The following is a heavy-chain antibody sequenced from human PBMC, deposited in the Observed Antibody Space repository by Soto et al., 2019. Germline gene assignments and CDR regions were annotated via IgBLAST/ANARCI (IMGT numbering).Heavy chain of an antibody. CDR2: IYYSGST. J-gene: IGHJ5*02. CDR3: ARHDLSLPNYYDSSANWFDP. D-gene: IGHD3-22*01. V-gene: IGHV4-39*01. CDR1: GGSISSSSYY. Sequence: SETLSLTCTVSGGSISSSSYYWGWIRQPPGKGLEWIGSIYYSGSTYYNPSLKSRVTISVDTSKDQFSLKLSSVTAADTAVYYCARHDLSLPNYYDSSANWFDPWGQGTLVTVSS.